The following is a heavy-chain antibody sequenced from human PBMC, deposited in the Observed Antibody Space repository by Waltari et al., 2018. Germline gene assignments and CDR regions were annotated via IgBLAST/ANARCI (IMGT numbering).Heavy chain of an antibody. CDR3: ARDTPGDGIDY. J-gene: IGHJ4*02. CDR2: ANSDGSSP. Sequence: EVLLVESGGGLVRPGGCLRLSCAASGFTFSNYWMHWVRQVPGKGLIWVSHANSDGSSPTYADSVKGRFTISRDNAKNTLYLQMNSLRAEDTAIYYCARDTPGDGIDYWGQGILVTVSS. V-gene: IGHV3-74*01. CDR1: GFTFSNYW. D-gene: IGHD7-27*01.